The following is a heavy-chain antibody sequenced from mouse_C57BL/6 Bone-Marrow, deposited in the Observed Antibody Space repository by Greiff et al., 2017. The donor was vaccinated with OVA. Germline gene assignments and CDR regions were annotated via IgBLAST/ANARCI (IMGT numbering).Heavy chain of an antibody. V-gene: IGHV14-4*01. J-gene: IGHJ4*01. Sequence: EVQLQQSGAELVRPGASVKLSCTASGFNIKDDYMHWVKQRPEQGLEWIGWIDPENGDTEYASKFQGKATITADTSSNTAYLQLSSLTSEDTAVYYCIRGSRPFYYAMDYWGQGTSVTVSS. D-gene: IGHD1-1*01. CDR3: IRGSRPFYYAMDY. CDR2: IDPENGDT. CDR1: GFNIKDDY.